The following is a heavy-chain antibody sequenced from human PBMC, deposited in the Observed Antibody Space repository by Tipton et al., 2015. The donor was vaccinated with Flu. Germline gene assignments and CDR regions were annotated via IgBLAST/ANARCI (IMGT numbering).Heavy chain of an antibody. CDR2: IHRTGTT. V-gene: IGHV4-38-2*02. D-gene: IGHD3-10*01. CDR3: ARDQGFGDGLTYDYYDMDV. J-gene: IGHJ6*02. CDR1: GDSIGSEYY. Sequence: TLSLTCSVSGDSIGSEYYWAWIRQPPGKGLEWIGNIHRTGTTYYNLSLKSRITISVDTSRNQFSLRLNSLTAADTAVYYCARDQGFGDGLTYDYYDMDVWGQGTTVTVSS.